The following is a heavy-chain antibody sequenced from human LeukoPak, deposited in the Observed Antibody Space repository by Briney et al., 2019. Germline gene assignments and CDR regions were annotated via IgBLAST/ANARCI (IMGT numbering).Heavy chain of an antibody. CDR3: ARGVDYYGSGSYYLNWFDP. V-gene: IGHV1-2*02. D-gene: IGHD3-10*01. CDR1: GYTFTGYY. CDR2: INPNSGGT. J-gene: IGHJ5*02. Sequence: ASVKVSCKASGYTFTGYYMHWVRQAPGQGLEWMGWINPNSGGTNYAQKFQGRVTMTRDTSTSTAYMELSRLRSDDTAVYYCARGVDYYGSGSYYLNWFDPWGQGTLVTVSS.